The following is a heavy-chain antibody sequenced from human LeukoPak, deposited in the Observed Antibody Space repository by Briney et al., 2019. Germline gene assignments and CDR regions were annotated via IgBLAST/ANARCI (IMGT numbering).Heavy chain of an antibody. CDR1: GFTVSSNY. D-gene: IGHD5-18*01. CDR3: ARDGAARKYFDY. J-gene: IGHJ4*02. V-gene: IGHV3-53*01. CDR2: IYSGGST. Sequence: GGSLRLSCAASGFTVSSNYMSWVRQAPGKGLEWVSVIYSGGSTYYADSVKGRFTISRDNSKNTLYLQMNSLRAEDTAVYYCARDGAARKYFDYWGQGTLVTVSS.